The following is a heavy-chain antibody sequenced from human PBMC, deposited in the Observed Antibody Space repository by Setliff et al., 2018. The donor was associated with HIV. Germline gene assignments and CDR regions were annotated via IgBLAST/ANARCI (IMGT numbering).Heavy chain of an antibody. CDR1: GYTFTSYG. D-gene: IGHD3-16*01. J-gene: IGHJ3*02. CDR2: ISAYNGNT. V-gene: IGHV1-18*01. Sequence: GASVKVSCKASGYTFTSYGISWVRQAPGQGLEWMGWISAYNGNTNYAQKFQGRVTMTTDTSTTTAYMELRSLRSDDTAVYYCARGRSIIMTFEGGNDAFDIWGPGTLVTVSS. CDR3: ARGRSIIMTFEGGNDAFDI.